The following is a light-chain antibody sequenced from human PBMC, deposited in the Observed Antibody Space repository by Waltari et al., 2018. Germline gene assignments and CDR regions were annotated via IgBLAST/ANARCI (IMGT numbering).Light chain of an antibody. J-gene: IGKJ2*01. V-gene: IGKV1-39*01. CDR2: AAS. Sequence: DIQMTQSPSSLSASVGDRVTITCRASQSISSYLNWYQQKPGKAPKLLIYAASSLQSGVPSRFSGSGSGTDFTLKISRVEAEDVGTYYCMRARHSPVFGQVTRLELK. CDR3: MRARHSPV. CDR1: QSISSY.